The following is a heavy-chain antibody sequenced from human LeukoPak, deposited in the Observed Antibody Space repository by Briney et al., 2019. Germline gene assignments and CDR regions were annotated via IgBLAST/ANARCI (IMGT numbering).Heavy chain of an antibody. V-gene: IGHV3-21*04. CDR2: ISSSSSYI. J-gene: IGHJ5*02. D-gene: IGHD3-22*01. Sequence: GGSLRLSCAASGFTFSSYSMNWVRQAPGKGLEWVSSISSSSSYIYYADSVKGRFTISRDNAKNPLYLQMNSLRAEDTAVYYCARDRTNYDSSGYVAWGQGTLVTVSS. CDR1: GFTFSSYS. CDR3: ARDRTNYDSSGYVA.